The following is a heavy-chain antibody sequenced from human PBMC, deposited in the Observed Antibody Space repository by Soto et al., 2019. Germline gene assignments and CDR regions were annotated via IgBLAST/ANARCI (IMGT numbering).Heavy chain of an antibody. CDR1: GFTFSSYA. CDR2: ISSSGNTI. J-gene: IGHJ5*02. Sequence: LRLSCAASGFTFSSYAMNWVRQAPGKGLEWISYISSSGNTIYYADSVKGRFTISRDNAKNSLFLQMNSLRAEDTAVYYCARGVYDSNGYSYPWGQGTLVTVSS. CDR3: ARGVYDSNGYSYP. D-gene: IGHD3-22*01. V-gene: IGHV3-48*03.